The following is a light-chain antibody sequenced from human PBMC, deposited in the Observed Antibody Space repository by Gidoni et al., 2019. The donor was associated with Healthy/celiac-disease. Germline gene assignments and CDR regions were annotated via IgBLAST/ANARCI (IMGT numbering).Light chain of an antibody. J-gene: IGKJ1*01. V-gene: IGKV4-1*01. CDR2: WAS. CDR1: QSVLYSSNNKNY. CDR3: QQYYSTPWT. Sequence: DIVMTQSPDSLAVSLGERSTINCKSSQSVLYSSNNKNYLAWYQQKPGQPPKLLIYWASTRESGVHDRFSGSGSGKDFTLTISSLQAEDVAVYYCQQYYSTPWTFGQGTKVEIK.